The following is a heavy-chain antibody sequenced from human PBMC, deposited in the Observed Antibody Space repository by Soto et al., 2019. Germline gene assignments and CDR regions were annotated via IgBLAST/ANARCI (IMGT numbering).Heavy chain of an antibody. CDR3: ARASRSEDIVVVPAAIPYSYYGMDV. CDR2: INHSGST. Sequence: SETLSLTCAVYGGSFSGYYWSWIRQPPGKGLEWIGEINHSGSTNYNPSLKSRVPISVDTSKNQFSLKLSSVTASDTAVYYCARASRSEDIVVVPAAIPYSYYGMDVWGQGTTVTVSS. CDR1: GGSFSGYY. J-gene: IGHJ6*02. D-gene: IGHD2-2*02. V-gene: IGHV4-34*01.